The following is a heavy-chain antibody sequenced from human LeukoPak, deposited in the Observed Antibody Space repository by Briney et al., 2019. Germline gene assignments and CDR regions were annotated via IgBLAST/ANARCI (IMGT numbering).Heavy chain of an antibody. Sequence: GESLKTSCKGSGYSFTNYWIGWVRQMPGKGLEGMAIIYPGHSDTRYSPSFQGQVTVSVDKSIYTAYLQWGSLRASDTAMYYCARKSSGYDFDIWGQGTMVSVSS. CDR3: ARKSSGYDFDI. D-gene: IGHD3-22*01. CDR1: GYSFTNYW. V-gene: IGHV5-51*01. CDR2: IYPGHSDT. J-gene: IGHJ3*02.